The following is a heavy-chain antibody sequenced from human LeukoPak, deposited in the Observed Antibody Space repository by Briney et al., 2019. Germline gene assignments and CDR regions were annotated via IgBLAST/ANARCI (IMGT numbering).Heavy chain of an antibody. D-gene: IGHD6-13*01. J-gene: IGHJ3*02. Sequence: SETLSLTCTVSGGSISSFYWSWIRQPPGKGLEWIGYIYYSGSTNYNPSLKSRVTISVDTSKNQFSLKLNSVTAADTAVYYCARSLGYSSSWYSPDAFDIWGQGTMVTVSS. CDR2: IYYSGST. V-gene: IGHV4-59*08. CDR3: ARSLGYSSSWYSPDAFDI. CDR1: GGSISSFY.